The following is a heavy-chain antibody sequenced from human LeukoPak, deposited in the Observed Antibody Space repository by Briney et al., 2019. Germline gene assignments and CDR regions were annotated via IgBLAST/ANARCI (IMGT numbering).Heavy chain of an antibody. D-gene: IGHD4-11*01. CDR1: GFTFSSYA. J-gene: IGHJ4*02. CDR3: ARVGTTGATADN. CDR2: ISGSGENT. V-gene: IGHV3-23*01. Sequence: GGSLRLSCAASGFTFSSYAINCVRQAPGKGLVWVSEISGSGENTYYADSVEGRFTISRDNSKNTLYLQMNSLTSEDTAVYFCARVGTTGATADNWGQGTLVTVSS.